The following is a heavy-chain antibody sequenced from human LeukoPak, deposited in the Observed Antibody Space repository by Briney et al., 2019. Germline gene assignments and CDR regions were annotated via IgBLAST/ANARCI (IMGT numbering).Heavy chain of an antibody. CDR3: ASHTIYSGSYSFTPEYYYYMDV. J-gene: IGHJ6*03. CDR1: GGSFSGYY. Sequence: SETLSLTCAVYGGSFSGYYWGWIRQPPGKGLEWSGSSDYSGGTDHNPSRQSRVTISVHTSKNQFSLKLRSVPAAATAVYYCASHTIYSGSYSFTPEYYYYMDVWGKGTTVTISS. CDR2: SDYSGGT. V-gene: IGHV4-34*01. D-gene: IGHD1-26*01.